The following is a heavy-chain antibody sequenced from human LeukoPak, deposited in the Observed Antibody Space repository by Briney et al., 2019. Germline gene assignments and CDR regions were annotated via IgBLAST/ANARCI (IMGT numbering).Heavy chain of an antibody. J-gene: IGHJ4*02. CDR1: GFTFSSYA. D-gene: IGHD3-16*01. CDR2: ISGSGGRT. CDR3: AKDLGYDHVRGEGNLYDY. V-gene: IGHV3-23*01. Sequence: GGSLRLSCAASGFTFSSYAMSWVRQAPGKGLEWVSAISGSGGRTSYADSVKGRFTISRDNSKNTLYLQMNSLRAEDTAVYYCAKDLGYDHVRGEGNLYDYWGQGTLVTVSS.